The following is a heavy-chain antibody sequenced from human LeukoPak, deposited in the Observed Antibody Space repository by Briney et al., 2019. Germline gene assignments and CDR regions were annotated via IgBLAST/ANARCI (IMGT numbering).Heavy chain of an antibody. J-gene: IGHJ5*02. V-gene: IGHV3-74*01. CDR2: INTDGSGT. D-gene: IGHD5-18*01. CDR3: ARGVSIQGNNWFDP. CDR1: GFTFSSYW. Sequence: GGSLRLSCAASGFTFSSYWTHWVRQAPGKGLVWVSRINTDGSGTSYADSVKGRFTISRDNAKNTLYLQMNSLRAEDTAVYYCARGVSIQGNNWFDPWGQGTLVTVSS.